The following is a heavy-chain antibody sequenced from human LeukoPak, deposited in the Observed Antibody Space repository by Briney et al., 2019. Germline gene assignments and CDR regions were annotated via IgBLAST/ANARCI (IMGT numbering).Heavy chain of an antibody. Sequence: GGSLRLSCAASGFTFDDYTMHWVRQAPGKGLEWVSGISWNSGSIGYADSVKGRFTISRDNAKNSLYLQMNSLRAEDTALYYCAKGLYYYDSSGYYYEAYFDYWGQGTLVTVSS. CDR2: ISWNSGSI. D-gene: IGHD3-22*01. J-gene: IGHJ4*02. CDR3: AKGLYYYDSSGYYYEAYFDY. CDR1: GFTFDDYT. V-gene: IGHV3-9*01.